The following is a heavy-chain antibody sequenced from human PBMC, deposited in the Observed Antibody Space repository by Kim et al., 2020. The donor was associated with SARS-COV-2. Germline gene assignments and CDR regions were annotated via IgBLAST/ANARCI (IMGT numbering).Heavy chain of an antibody. V-gene: IGHV4-4*02. Sequence: SETLSLTCAVSGGSISSSNWWSWVRQPPGKGLEWIGEIYHSGSTNYNPSLKSRVTISVDKSKNQFSLKLSSVTAADTAVYYCASRPKNGWLRGAFAYWGQGTLVTVSS. CDR2: IYHSGST. D-gene: IGHD2-8*01. CDR3: ASRPKNGWLRGAFAY. J-gene: IGHJ4*02. CDR1: GGSISSSNW.